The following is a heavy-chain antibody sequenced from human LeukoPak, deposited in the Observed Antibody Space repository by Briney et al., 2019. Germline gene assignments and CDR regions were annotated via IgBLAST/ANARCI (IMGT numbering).Heavy chain of an antibody. CDR2: IYSGGST. D-gene: IGHD6-13*01. Sequence: GGSLRLSCAASGFTFSSNYMNWVRQAPGKGLDWVSLIYSGGSTFYADSVKGRFTISRDNSKNTLYLQMNSLRAEDTAVYYCARDLVAAAGTPGFDHWGQGTLVTVSS. CDR3: ARDLVAAAGTPGFDH. CDR1: GFTFSSNY. V-gene: IGHV3-66*02. J-gene: IGHJ5*02.